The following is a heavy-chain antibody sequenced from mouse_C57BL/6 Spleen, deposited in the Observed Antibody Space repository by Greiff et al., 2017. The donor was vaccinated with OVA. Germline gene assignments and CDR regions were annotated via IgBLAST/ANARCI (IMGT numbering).Heavy chain of an antibody. CDR2: INYDGSST. Sequence: EVKVVESEGGLVQPGSSMKLSCTASGFTFSDYYMAWVRQVPEKGLEWVANINYDGSSTYYLDSLKSRFIISRDNAKNILYLQMSSLKSEDTATYYCARDQNYYWYFDVWGTGTTVTVSS. V-gene: IGHV5-16*01. D-gene: IGHD1-1*02. J-gene: IGHJ1*03. CDR1: GFTFSDYY. CDR3: ARDQNYYWYFDV.